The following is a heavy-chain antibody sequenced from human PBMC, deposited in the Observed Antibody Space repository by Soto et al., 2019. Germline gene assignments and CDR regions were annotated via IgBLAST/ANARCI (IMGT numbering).Heavy chain of an antibody. V-gene: IGHV3-23*01. CDR2: ISVSGGST. J-gene: IGHJ4*02. CDR3: AKAAGSDYYPVDY. CDR1: GFTFSSYA. Sequence: EVQLLESGGGLVQPGGSLRLSCAASGFTFSSYAMSWFRQAPGKGLEWVSSISVSGGSTYYPDSVKGRFTISRDNSKSTLFLHMNSLRAEATAVYYCAKAAGSDYYPVDYWGQGTLVTVSS. D-gene: IGHD3-22*01.